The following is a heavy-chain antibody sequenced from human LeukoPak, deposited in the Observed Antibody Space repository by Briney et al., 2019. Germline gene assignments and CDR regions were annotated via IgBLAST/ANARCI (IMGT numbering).Heavy chain of an antibody. Sequence: GGSLRLSCAASGFTFSSYSMNWVRQAPGKGLEWVSSISSSSSYIYYADSVKGRFTISRDNAKNSLYLQMNSLRAEDTAVYYCARDSGCETKPTDYWGQGTLVTVSS. CDR2: ISSSSSYI. CDR1: GFTFSSYS. J-gene: IGHJ4*02. V-gene: IGHV3-21*01. D-gene: IGHD5-12*01. CDR3: ARDSGCETKPTDY.